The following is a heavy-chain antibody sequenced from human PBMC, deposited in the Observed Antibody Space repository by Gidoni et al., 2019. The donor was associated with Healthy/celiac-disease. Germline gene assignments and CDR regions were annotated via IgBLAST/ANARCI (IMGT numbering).Heavy chain of an antibody. CDR3: TTDPYCSGGSCYPYYYYGMDV. V-gene: IGHV3-15*01. J-gene: IGHJ6*02. CDR1: GFTFSTAW. Sequence: EVQLVESGGGLVKHGGSLRLSCAASGFTFSTAWMSWVRKAPGKGLEWVGRIKSKTDGGTTDYAAPVKGIFTISRDDSKNTLYLQMNSLKTEDTAVYYCTTDPYCSGGSCYPYYYYGMDVWGQGTTVTVSS. D-gene: IGHD2-15*01. CDR2: IKSKTDGGTT.